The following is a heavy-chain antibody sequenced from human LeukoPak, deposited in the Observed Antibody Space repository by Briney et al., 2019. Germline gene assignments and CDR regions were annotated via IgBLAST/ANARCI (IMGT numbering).Heavy chain of an antibody. D-gene: IGHD6-19*01. CDR2: INPSTGGT. CDR1: GYTFPNYY. J-gene: IGHJ4*02. V-gene: IGHV1-46*01. CDR3: ARDIGFGYSSGWPLFDY. Sequence: PGASVKVSCKASGYTFPNYYIHWVRQAPGQGLEWMAIINPSTGGTHYAQRFQGRVTVTRDTSTSTVYMELSSLRSEDTAVYYCARDIGFGYSSGWPLFDYWGQGTLVTVSS.